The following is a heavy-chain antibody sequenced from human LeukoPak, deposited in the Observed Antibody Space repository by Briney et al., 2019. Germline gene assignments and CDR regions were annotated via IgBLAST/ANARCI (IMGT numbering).Heavy chain of an antibody. D-gene: IGHD3-10*01. V-gene: IGHV3-11*06. CDR2: ISSSSSYT. CDR3: VGYHSESPAP. J-gene: IGHJ5*02. CDR1: GFTFSDYY. Sequence: GGSLRLSCAASGFTFSDYYMSWIRQAPGKGLEWVSYISSSSSYTNYADSVKGRFTISRDNAKNSLYLQMNSLRAEDTAVYYCVGYHSESPAPWGQGTLVTVSS.